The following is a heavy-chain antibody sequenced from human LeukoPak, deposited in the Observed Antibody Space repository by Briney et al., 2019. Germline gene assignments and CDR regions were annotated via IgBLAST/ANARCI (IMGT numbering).Heavy chain of an antibody. J-gene: IGHJ3*02. Sequence: PGGSLRLSCAASGFTFSSYSMNWVRQAPGKGLEWVSSISSSSSYIYYADSVKGRFTISRDNAKNSLYLQMNSLRAEDTAVYYCARGNSSGWPHDAFDIWGQGTMVTVSS. CDR2: ISSSSSYI. D-gene: IGHD6-19*01. CDR1: GFTFSSYS. V-gene: IGHV3-21*01. CDR3: ARGNSSGWPHDAFDI.